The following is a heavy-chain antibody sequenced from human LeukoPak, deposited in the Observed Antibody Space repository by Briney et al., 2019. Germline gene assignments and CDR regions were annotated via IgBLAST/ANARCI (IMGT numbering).Heavy chain of an antibody. CDR1: GFTFGSYS. V-gene: IGHV3-48*01. CDR3: ARESDILTGCPDY. Sequence: GGSLRLSCAASGFTFGSYSMNWVRQAPGKGLEWVSYISSSSSTIYYADSVKGRFTISRDNAKNSLYLQMNSLRAEDTAVYYCARESDILTGCPDYWGQGTLVTVSS. D-gene: IGHD3-9*01. J-gene: IGHJ4*02. CDR2: ISSSSSTI.